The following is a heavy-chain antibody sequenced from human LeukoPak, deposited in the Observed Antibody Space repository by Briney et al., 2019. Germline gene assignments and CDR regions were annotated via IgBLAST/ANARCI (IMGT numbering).Heavy chain of an antibody. V-gene: IGHV3-23*01. CDR3: AKDIAKNSPYGMDV. CDR2: ISHSGVTT. D-gene: IGHD6-13*01. CDR1: GFTFSGYA. Sequence: GGSLRLSCAASGFTFSGYAMSWVRQVPGKGLEWVSTISHSGVTTYYADPVRGRFTISRDNSKNSLYLQMNSLGADDTAVYYYAKDIAKNSPYGMDVWGQGTTVTVSS. J-gene: IGHJ6*02.